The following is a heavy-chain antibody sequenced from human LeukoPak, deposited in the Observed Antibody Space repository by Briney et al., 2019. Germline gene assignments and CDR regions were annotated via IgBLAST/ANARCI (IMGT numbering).Heavy chain of an antibody. CDR2: IKQDGGDK. Sequence: PGGSLRLSCAASGFTFSTYRMSWVRQAPGKGLEWVANIKQDGGDKYYVDSVKGRFTISRDNANDSLYLQMNSLRAEDTAVYYCAREGAVAAFDYWGQGTLVTVSS. CDR3: AREGAVAAFDY. V-gene: IGHV3-7*03. CDR1: GFTFSTYR. D-gene: IGHD6-19*01. J-gene: IGHJ4*02.